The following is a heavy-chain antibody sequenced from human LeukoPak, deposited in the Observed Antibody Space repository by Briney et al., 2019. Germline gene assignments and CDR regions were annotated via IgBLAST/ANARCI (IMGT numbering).Heavy chain of an antibody. CDR3: ARNGRVRRVVKDLFEY. CDR1: GYTFTDYD. V-gene: IGHV1-18*01. CDR2: VSPYNGNT. D-gene: IGHD3-10*01. J-gene: IGHJ4*02. Sequence: ASVRVSCKTSGYTFTDYDITWVRQAPGQGLEWMGRVSPYNGNTYYSQRFQDRVIITKDTSTGTACMDLRDLGTDDTAMYYCARNGRVRRVVKDLFEYWGQGTLVAVSS.